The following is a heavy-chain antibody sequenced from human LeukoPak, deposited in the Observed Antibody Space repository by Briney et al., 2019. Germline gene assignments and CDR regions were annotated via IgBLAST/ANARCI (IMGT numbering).Heavy chain of an antibody. CDR3: AKDRGSGTLYYYYMDV. CDR2: FRGSGSGGST. V-gene: IGHV3-23*01. J-gene: IGHJ6*03. CDR1: GFIFSSSP. Sequence: LSGGSLRLSCAAYGFIFSSSPMSWVRQAPGKGLEWVSSFRGSGSGGSTYYADSVKGRFTISRDNAKNSLYLQMNSLRAEDTALYYCAKDRGSGTLYYYYMDVWGKGTTVTISS. D-gene: IGHD1-1*01.